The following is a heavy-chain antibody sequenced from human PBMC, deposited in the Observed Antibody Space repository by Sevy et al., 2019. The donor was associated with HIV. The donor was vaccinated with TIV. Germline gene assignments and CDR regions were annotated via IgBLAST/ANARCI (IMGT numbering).Heavy chain of an antibody. D-gene: IGHD2-2*01. J-gene: IGHJ6*02. CDR2: IKKDGSEK. Sequence: GGSLRLSCVASGFTLSSHGMHWVRQAPGKGLEWVANIKKDGSEKYYVDSVKGRFTISRDNAKNLLYLQMNSLRVEDTAVYYCARDCSSSSCLWGLDVWGQGTTVTVSS. CDR3: ARDCSSSSCLWGLDV. V-gene: IGHV3-7*03. CDR1: GFTLSSHG.